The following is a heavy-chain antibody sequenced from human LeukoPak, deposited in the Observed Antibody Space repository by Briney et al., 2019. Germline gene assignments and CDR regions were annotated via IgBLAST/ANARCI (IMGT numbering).Heavy chain of an antibody. Sequence: SETLSLTCAVSGGSISSGGYSWSWIRQPPGKGLEWIGYIYHSGSTYYNPSLKSRVTISVDRSKNQFSLKLSSVTAADTAVYYYARGDDFHNWFDPWGQGTLVTVSS. J-gene: IGHJ5*02. CDR2: IYHSGST. V-gene: IGHV4-30-2*01. D-gene: IGHD2/OR15-2a*01. CDR1: GGSISSGGYS. CDR3: ARGDDFHNWFDP.